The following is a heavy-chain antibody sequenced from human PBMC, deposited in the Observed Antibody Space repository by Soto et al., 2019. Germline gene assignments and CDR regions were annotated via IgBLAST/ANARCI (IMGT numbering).Heavy chain of an antibody. V-gene: IGHV3-74*01. Sequence: LRLSCAASGFTFSSYWMHWVRQAPGKGLVWVSRINSDGSSTSYADSVKGRFTISRDNAKNTLYLQMNSLRAEDTAVYYCARGISSGWYSNWFDPWGQGTLVTVSS. J-gene: IGHJ5*02. D-gene: IGHD6-19*01. CDR3: ARGISSGWYSNWFDP. CDR2: INSDGSST. CDR1: GFTFSSYW.